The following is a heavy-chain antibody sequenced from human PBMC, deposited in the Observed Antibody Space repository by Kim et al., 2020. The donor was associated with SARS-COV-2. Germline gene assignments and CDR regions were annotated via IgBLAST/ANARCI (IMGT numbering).Heavy chain of an antibody. J-gene: IGHJ4*02. V-gene: IGHV2-70*01. CDR3: ARMCQWLARDY. D-gene: IGHD6-19*01. CDR2: K. Sequence: KYYSTSLKTRLTISKDTSKNQVVLTMTNMDPVDTATYYCARMCQWLARDYWGQGTLVTVSS.